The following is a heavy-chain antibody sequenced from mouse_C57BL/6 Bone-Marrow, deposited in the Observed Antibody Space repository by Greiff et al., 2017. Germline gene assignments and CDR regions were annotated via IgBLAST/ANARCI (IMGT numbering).Heavy chain of an antibody. CDR3: ARDSAYDYPFAY. D-gene: IGHD2-4*01. CDR2: INYDGSST. CDR1: GFTFSDYY. J-gene: IGHJ3*01. V-gene: IGHV5-16*01. Sequence: EVKLMESEGGLVQPGSSMKLSCTASGFTFSDYYMAWVRQVPEKGLEWVANINYDGSSTYYLDSLKSRFIISRDNAKNILYLQMSSLKSEDTATYYCARDSAYDYPFAYWGQGTLVTVSA.